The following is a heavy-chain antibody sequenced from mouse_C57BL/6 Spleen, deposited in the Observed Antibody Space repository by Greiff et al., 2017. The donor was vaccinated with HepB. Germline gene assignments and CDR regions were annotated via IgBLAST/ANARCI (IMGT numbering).Heavy chain of an antibody. Sequence: QVQLQQPGAELVKPGASVKMSCKASGYTFTSYWITWVKQRPGQGLEWIGYIYPGSGSTNYNEKFKSKATLTVDTSSSTAYMQLSSLTSENSAVYYGARVGYEDGPYYAMDYGGQGTSVTVAS. CDR3: ARVGYEDGPYYAMDY. J-gene: IGHJ4*01. V-gene: IGHV1-55*01. CDR1: GYTFTSYW. D-gene: IGHD1-1*02. CDR2: IYPGSGST.